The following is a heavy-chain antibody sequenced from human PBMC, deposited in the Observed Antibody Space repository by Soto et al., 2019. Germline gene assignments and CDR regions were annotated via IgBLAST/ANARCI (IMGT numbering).Heavy chain of an antibody. V-gene: IGHV4-39*01. J-gene: IGHJ4*02. CDR2: IYYSGST. CDR1: GGSISSSGDY. Sequence: PXXTLSLTCTVSGGSISSSGDYWGFIRQPPGKGLEWIGSIYYSGSTYYNPSLKSRVTISVDTSKNQFSLKLSSVTAADTAVYYCARHTPAISISDHWGQGTLVTVSS. CDR3: ARHTPAISISDH. D-gene: IGHD2-15*01.